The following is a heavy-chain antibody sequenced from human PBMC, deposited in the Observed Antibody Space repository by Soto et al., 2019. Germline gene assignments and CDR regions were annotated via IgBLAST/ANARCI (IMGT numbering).Heavy chain of an antibody. J-gene: IGHJ6*02. V-gene: IGHV4-59*12. CDR2: IYYSGST. Sequence: SETLSLTCTVSGGSISSYYWSWIRQPPGKGLEWIGYIYYSGSTNYNPSLKSRVTISVDTSKNQFSLKLSSVTAADTAVYYCARDTPRRYYYYGMDVWGQGTTVTVSS. CDR3: ARDTPRRYYYYGMDV. CDR1: GGSISSYY.